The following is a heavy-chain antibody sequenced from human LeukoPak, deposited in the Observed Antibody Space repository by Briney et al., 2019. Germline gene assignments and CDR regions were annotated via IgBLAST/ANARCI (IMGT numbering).Heavy chain of an antibody. CDR3: ASRRMPLDAFDI. V-gene: IGHV1-69*13. CDR2: IIPIFGTA. J-gene: IGHJ3*02. CDR1: GGTFSSYA. D-gene: IGHD2-2*01. Sequence: GASVKVSCKASGGTFSSYAISWVRQAPGQGLEWMGGIIPIFGTANYAQKFQGRVTITADESTSTAYMELSSLRSEDTAVYYCASRRMPLDAFDIWGQGTMVTVSS.